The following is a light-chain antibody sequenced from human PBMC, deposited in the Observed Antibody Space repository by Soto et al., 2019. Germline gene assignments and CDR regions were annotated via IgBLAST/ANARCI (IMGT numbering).Light chain of an antibody. CDR1: QSIASW. Sequence: DIQMTQSPSTLSASVGDRVTITCRASQSIASWLAWYQQKPGKAPKLLIYDASNLQSGVPSRFSGSGSGTEFTLTISNLQPDDFATYYCHQYSNYPTFGLGTKVEVK. V-gene: IGKV1-5*01. J-gene: IGKJ1*01. CDR2: DAS. CDR3: HQYSNYPT.